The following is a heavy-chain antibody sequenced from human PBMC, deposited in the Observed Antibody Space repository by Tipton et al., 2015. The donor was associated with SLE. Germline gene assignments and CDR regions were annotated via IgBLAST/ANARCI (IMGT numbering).Heavy chain of an antibody. CDR2: IIPIFDTA. CDR3: ARAAGSGAYYYYGMDV. CDR1: GGTFTSYA. D-gene: IGHD3-10*01. V-gene: IGHV1-69*13. Sequence: QLVQSGAEVKKPGSSVKVSCKASGGTFTSYAISWVRQAPGQGLEWMGGIIPIFDTAIYAQKFQGRVTITADESTSTAYIELSSLRSEDTAVYYCARAAGSGAYYYYGMDVWGQGTTVTVSS. J-gene: IGHJ6*02.